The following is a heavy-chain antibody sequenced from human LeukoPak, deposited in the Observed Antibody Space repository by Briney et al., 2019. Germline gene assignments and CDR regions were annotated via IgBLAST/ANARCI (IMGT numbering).Heavy chain of an antibody. J-gene: IGHJ6*03. CDR2: ITGSGTLT. D-gene: IGHD1-26*01. V-gene: IGHV3-21*01. CDR3: ARDPYSGSYGDYYYYYMDV. CDR1: GFTFSSYS. Sequence: KPEGSLRLSCAASGFTFSSYSMTWVRQAPGKGLEWVSAITGSGTLTDYADSVRGRFTISRDNAKNSLYLQMNSLRDEDTAVYYCARDPYSGSYGDYYYYYMDVWGKGTTVTISS.